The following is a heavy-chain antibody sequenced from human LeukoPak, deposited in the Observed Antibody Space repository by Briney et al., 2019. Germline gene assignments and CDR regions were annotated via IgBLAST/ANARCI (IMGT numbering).Heavy chain of an antibody. CDR3: ARDLLGYCSGGRCYSYWYFDL. CDR1: GFTFSSYS. CDR2: ISSSSSYI. Sequence: GGSLRLSCAASGFTFSSYSMNWVRQAPGKGLEWVSSISSSSSYIYYADSVKGRFTISRDNAKNSLFLQMNSLRAEDTAVYYCARDLLGYCSGGRCYSYWYFDLWGRGILVTVSS. V-gene: IGHV3-21*01. J-gene: IGHJ2*01. D-gene: IGHD2-15*01.